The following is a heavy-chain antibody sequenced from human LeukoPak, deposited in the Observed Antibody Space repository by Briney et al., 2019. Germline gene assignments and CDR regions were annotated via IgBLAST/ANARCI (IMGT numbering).Heavy chain of an antibody. CDR2: IYHSGRT. Sequence: SETLSLTCTVSGYSISSGYYWGWIRQPPGKGLEWIGSIYHSGRTFYNPSLKSRVTISVDTSKNQFSLKLSSVTAADTAVYYCAISRDGYKIDYWGQGTLVTVSS. V-gene: IGHV4-38-2*02. J-gene: IGHJ4*02. CDR3: AISRDGYKIDY. D-gene: IGHD5-24*01. CDR1: GYSISSGYY.